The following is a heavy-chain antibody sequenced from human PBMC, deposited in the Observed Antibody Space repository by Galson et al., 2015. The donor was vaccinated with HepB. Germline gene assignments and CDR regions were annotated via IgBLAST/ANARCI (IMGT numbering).Heavy chain of an antibody. Sequence: SLRLSCAASGFVFSNAWMNWVRQAPGKGLEWVGRIKNKAHGETRDYAAPVKGRFTVSRDDSKNTLYLQMNSVTTEDTAMYYYATGEDDDSHWGHGTLVTVSS. CDR2: IKNKAHGETR. J-gene: IGHJ4*01. D-gene: IGHD4-11*01. CDR3: ATGEDDDSH. CDR1: GFVFSNAW. V-gene: IGHV3-15*01.